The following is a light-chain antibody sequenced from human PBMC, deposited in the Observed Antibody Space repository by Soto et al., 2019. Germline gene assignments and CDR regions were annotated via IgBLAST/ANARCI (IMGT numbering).Light chain of an antibody. V-gene: IGKV1-5*03. CDR3: QHYNSYSEA. Sequence: IQIAQSPSPLSGSVGDRGTIPFPASQTISSWLAWYQQKPGKAPKLLIYKASTLKSGVPSRFSGSGSGTEFTLTISSLQPDDFATYYCQHYNSYSEAFGQGTKVDIK. CDR1: QTISSW. J-gene: IGKJ1*01. CDR2: KAS.